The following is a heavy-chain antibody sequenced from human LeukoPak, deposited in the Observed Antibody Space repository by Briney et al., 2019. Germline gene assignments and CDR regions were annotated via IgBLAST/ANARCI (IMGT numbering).Heavy chain of an antibody. V-gene: IGHV3-21*01. CDR3: ADVGGGGDH. J-gene: IGHJ5*02. CDR2: ISSSSTYI. Sequence: GGSLRLSRAASGFTFSSYSMNWVRQAPGKGLEWVSSISSSSTYIYYADPVKGRFTISRDNAKNSLYLQMNSLRAEDTAVYYCADVGGGGDHWGQGTLVTVSS. D-gene: IGHD1-26*01. CDR1: GFTFSSYS.